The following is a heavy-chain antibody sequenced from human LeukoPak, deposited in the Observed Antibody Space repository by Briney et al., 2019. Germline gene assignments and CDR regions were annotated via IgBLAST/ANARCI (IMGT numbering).Heavy chain of an antibody. V-gene: IGHV3-74*01. CDR2: INSDGSST. CDR1: GFTFSTYW. Sequence: PGGSLRLSCAASGFTFSTYWMHWVRQAPGKGLVWVSRINSDGSSTIYADSVKGRFTISRDNAKNTLYLQMNSLRAEDTAVYYCAKRGAEVGATVAPGDYWGQGTLVTVSS. CDR3: AKRGAEVGATVAPGDY. D-gene: IGHD1-26*01. J-gene: IGHJ4*02.